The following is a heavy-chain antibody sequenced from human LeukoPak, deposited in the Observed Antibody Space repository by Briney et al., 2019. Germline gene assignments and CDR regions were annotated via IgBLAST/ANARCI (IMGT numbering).Heavy chain of an antibody. Sequence: GGSLRLSCAASGFTFSSYSMNWVRQAPGKGLEWVSSISSSSSSIYYADSVKGRFTNSRDNAKNSLYLQMNSLRAEDTAVYYCARRVGSPDYWGQGTLVTVSS. CDR2: ISSSSSSI. CDR1: GFTFSSYS. J-gene: IGHJ4*02. CDR3: ARRVGSPDY. D-gene: IGHD3-10*01. V-gene: IGHV3-21*01.